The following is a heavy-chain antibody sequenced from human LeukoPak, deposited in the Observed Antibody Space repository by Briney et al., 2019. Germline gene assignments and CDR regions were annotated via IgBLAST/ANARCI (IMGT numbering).Heavy chain of an antibody. V-gene: IGHV4-59*01. CDR3: ARVGVQLWFTEGGWFDP. J-gene: IGHJ5*02. CDR2: IYYSGST. Sequence: PSETLSLTCTVSGGSIRSYYWSWIRQPPGKGLEWIGYIYYSGSTNYNPSLKSRVTISVDTSKNQFSLKLSSVTAADTAVYYCARVGVQLWFTEGGWFDPWGQGTLVTVSS. CDR1: GGSIRSYY. D-gene: IGHD5-18*01.